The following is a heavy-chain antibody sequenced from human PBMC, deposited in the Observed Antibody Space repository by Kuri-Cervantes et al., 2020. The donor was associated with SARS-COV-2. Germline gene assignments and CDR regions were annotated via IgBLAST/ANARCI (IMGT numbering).Heavy chain of an antibody. CDR1: GYTFIGYY. V-gene: IGHV1-2*04. Sequence: ASVNVSCKASGYTFIGYYMHGVRQAPGQGLEWMGWINPNSGGTNYAQKFQCWVSMTRDTSIRTVYMELSRLSSDDTAVYYCARSTPFGRLVFISQGGAFDIWGQGTLVTVSS. J-gene: IGHJ3*02. CDR2: INPNSGGT. D-gene: IGHD3-22*01. CDR3: ARSTPFGRLVFISQGGAFDI.